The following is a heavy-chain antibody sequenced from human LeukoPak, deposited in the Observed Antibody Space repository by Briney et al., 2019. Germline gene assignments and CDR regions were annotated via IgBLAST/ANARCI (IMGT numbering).Heavy chain of an antibody. Sequence: ASVKVSCKASGYTFTSYDINWVRQATGQGLEWMGWMNPNSGNTGYAQKFQGRVTMTRNTSISTAYMELSSLRSGDTAVYYCAGSMVRGWEYYYGMDVWGQGTTVTVSS. CDR2: MNPNSGNT. CDR1: GYTFTSYD. V-gene: IGHV1-8*01. CDR3: AGSMVRGWEYYYGMDV. J-gene: IGHJ6*02. D-gene: IGHD3-10*01.